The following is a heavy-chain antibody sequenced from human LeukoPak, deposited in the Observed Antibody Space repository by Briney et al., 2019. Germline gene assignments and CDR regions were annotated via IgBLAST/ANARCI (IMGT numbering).Heavy chain of an antibody. V-gene: IGHV3-21*01. D-gene: IGHD6-13*01. Sequence: PGGSLRLSCAASGFTFSSEAMSWVRQAPGKRLEWVSSISSSSSYIFYADSVKGRFTISRDNAKNSLYLQMNNLRAEDTAVYYCAKRRIEAAIFDYWGQGTLVTVSS. CDR2: ISSSSSYI. CDR1: GFTFSSEA. J-gene: IGHJ4*02. CDR3: AKRRIEAAIFDY.